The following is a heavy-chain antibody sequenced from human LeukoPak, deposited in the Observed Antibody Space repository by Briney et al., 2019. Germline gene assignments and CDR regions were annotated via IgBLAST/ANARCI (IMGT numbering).Heavy chain of an antibody. CDR3: ARSMTTVTTRFFDL. Sequence: GGSLRLSCAASGFTFSSSAMSWVRQAPGKGLEWVSYITWNGVGTAYADSMKGRFTVSRDNVKNSLFLQMDSLRAEDTALYYCARSMTTVTTRFFDLWGRGTLVTVSS. CDR2: ITWNGVGT. D-gene: IGHD4-17*01. CDR1: GFTFSSSA. J-gene: IGHJ2*01. V-gene: IGHV3-20*04.